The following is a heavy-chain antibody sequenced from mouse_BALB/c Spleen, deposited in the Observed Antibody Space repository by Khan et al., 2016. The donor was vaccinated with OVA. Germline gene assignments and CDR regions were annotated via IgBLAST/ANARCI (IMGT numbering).Heavy chain of an antibody. V-gene: IGHV1-7*01. CDR1: GYTITSYW. CDR3: GRDYERFAY. Sequence: VQLQQSGAELAKPGASVTLSCKASGYTITSYWMHWIKQRPGQGLEWIGYINPITVYTEYNPKFKEQATLTADTSSSTAYMQLSSLTSEDSAVYCCGRDYERFAYWGQGTLVTVSA. J-gene: IGHJ3*01. CDR2: INPITVYT. D-gene: IGHD1-1*01.